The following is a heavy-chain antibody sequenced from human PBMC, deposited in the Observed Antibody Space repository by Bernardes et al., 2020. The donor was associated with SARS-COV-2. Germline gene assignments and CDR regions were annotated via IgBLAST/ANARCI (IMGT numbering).Heavy chain of an antibody. CDR3: ARDQNNNWNDGGNFDY. D-gene: IGHD1-1*01. V-gene: IGHV1-18*01. CDR1: GYTFTSYG. Sequence: ASVKVSCKASGYTFTSYGISWVRQAPGQGLEWMGWISAYNGNTNYAQKLQGRVTMTTDTSTSTAYMELRSLRSDDTAVYYCARDQNNNWNDGGNFDYWGQGTLVTVSS. J-gene: IGHJ4*02. CDR2: ISAYNGNT.